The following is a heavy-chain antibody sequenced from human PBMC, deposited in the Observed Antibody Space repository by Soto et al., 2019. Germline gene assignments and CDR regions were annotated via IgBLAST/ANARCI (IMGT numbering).Heavy chain of an antibody. Sequence: SVKVSCKASGFSFTISAMQWVRQARGQRLEWIGWIVVGSGNTNYAQKFQERVTITRDMSTSTAYMELSSLRSEDTAVYYCAALYYDYIWGSYRPDDAFDIWGQGTMVTVSS. CDR1: GFSFTISA. CDR3: AALYYDYIWGSYRPDDAFDI. V-gene: IGHV1-58*02. CDR2: IVVGSGNT. J-gene: IGHJ3*02. D-gene: IGHD3-16*02.